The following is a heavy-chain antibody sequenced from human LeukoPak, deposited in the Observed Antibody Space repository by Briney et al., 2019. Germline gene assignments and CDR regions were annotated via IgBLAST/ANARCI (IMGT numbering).Heavy chain of an antibody. V-gene: IGHV1-8*01. CDR3: ARKGVEQRVWIYYYYVDV. CDR2: MNPNSGNT. CDR1: GYTFTSYD. D-gene: IGHD6-6*01. Sequence: ASVKVSCKASGYTFTSYDINWVRQATGQGLEWMGCMNPNSGNTGYAQKFQGRVTMTRNTSISTAYMELSSLRSEDTAVYYCARKGVEQRVWIYYYYVDVWGKGTTVSVSS. J-gene: IGHJ6*03.